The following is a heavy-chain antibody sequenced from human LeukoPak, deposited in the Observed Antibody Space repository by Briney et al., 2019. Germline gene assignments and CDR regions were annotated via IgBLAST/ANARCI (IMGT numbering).Heavy chain of an antibody. CDR2: ISAYNGNT. Sequence: GASVKVSCKASGYTFTSYGISWVRQAPGQGLEWMGWISAYNGNTNYAQKLQGRVTMTTDTSTSTAYMELRSLKSDDTAVYYCGRVLRVYSGSEDNYWGQGTLVTVSS. V-gene: IGHV1-18*01. D-gene: IGHD6-13*01. CDR1: GYTFTSYG. J-gene: IGHJ4*02. CDR3: GRVLRVYSGSEDNY.